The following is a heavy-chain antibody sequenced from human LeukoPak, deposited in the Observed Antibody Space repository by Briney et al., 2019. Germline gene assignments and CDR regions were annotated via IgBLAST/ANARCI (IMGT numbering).Heavy chain of an antibody. Sequence: KASETLSLTCAVYGGSFSGYYWSWIRQPPGKGLEWIGEINHSGSTYYNPSLKSRVTISVDRSKNQFSLKLSSVTAADTAVYYCARAAVDAIDYWGQGTLVTVSS. CDR1: GGSFSGYY. J-gene: IGHJ4*02. CDR3: ARAAVDAIDY. V-gene: IGHV4-34*01. D-gene: IGHD3/OR15-3a*01. CDR2: INHSGST.